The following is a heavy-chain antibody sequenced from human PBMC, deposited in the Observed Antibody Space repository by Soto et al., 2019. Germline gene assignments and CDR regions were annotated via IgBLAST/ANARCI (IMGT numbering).Heavy chain of an antibody. J-gene: IGHJ5*02. D-gene: IGHD2-2*01. CDR2: INHSGST. Sequence: SETLSLTCAVYGGSFSGYYWSWIRQPPGKGLEWIGEINHSGSTNYNPSLKSRVTISVDTSKNQFSLKLSSVTAADTAVYYCARPAKYCSSTSCHQNTGFDPWGQGTLVTVSS. CDR3: ARPAKYCSSTSCHQNTGFDP. V-gene: IGHV4-34*01. CDR1: GGSFSGYY.